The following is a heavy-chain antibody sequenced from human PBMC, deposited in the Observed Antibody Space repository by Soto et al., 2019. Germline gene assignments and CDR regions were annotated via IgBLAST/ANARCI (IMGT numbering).Heavy chain of an antibody. CDR3: AKETVATIRPTRIYYYYGLDV. CDR1: GFTFSRYG. J-gene: IGHJ6*02. CDR2: TSHDGTNK. V-gene: IGHV3-30*18. Sequence: QVQLVESGGGVVQPGRSLRLSGATYGFTFSRYGIHWIRQAPGKGLEWVAVTSHDGTNKYYTDSVKGRFIISRDNSKNTLYLEMNSLRAEDTAVYYCAKETVATIRPTRIYYYYGLDVWGQGTTVSVSS. D-gene: IGHD5-12*01.